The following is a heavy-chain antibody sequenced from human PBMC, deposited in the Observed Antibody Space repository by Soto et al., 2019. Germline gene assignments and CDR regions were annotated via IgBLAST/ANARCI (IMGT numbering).Heavy chain of an antibody. V-gene: IGHV6-1*01. J-gene: IGHJ6*02. CDR2: TYYKYNWNN. CDR3: TGITWFRGMDV. CDR1: GGGVSRKSAS. Sequence: ETISLTCAISGGGVSRKSASWNGIRQSRSRGLEWLGRTYYKYNWNNDYTLSVKSRITINPDTSKKQFSLHLYSVTPEDTAVYYCTGITWFRGMDVWGQGTPVTVSS. D-gene: IGHD1-7*01.